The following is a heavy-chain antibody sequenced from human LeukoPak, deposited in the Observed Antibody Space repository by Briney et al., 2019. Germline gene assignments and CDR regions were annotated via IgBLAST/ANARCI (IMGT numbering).Heavy chain of an antibody. Sequence: GSLRLSCAASGFTFSDYYMSWIRQAPGKGLEWVSYISSSGSTIYYADSVKGRFTISRDNAKNSLYLQMNSLRAEDTAVYYCARYAKTAYGDYDDYYYGMDVWGQGTTVTVSS. J-gene: IGHJ6*02. CDR2: ISSSGSTI. D-gene: IGHD4-17*01. CDR3: ARYAKTAYGDYDDYYYGMDV. V-gene: IGHV3-11*01. CDR1: GFTFSDYY.